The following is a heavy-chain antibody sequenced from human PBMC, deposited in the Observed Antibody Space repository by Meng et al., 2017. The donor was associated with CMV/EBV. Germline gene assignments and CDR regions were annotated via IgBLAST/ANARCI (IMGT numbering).Heavy chain of an antibody. CDR3: ARAWGSQQLLSSLDY. CDR1: GYSFTGHH. V-gene: IGHV1-2*02. J-gene: IGHJ4*02. D-gene: IGHD6-13*01. Sequence: ASVKVSCKASGYSFTGHHIHWVRQTPGQGLEWMGWISPSSGDTNYAQKFQGRVTMTRDTSITTVYMEVSSLKSDDKAVYHCARAWGSQQLLSSLDYWGQGTLVTVSS. CDR2: ISPSSGDT.